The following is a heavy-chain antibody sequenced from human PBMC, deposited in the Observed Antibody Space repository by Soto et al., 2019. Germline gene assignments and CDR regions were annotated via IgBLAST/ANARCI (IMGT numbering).Heavy chain of an antibody. CDR3: ATVGSIPSQNWFDP. CDR1: GNTVPNYA. CDR2: INADNGNT. Sequence: GASVKVSCKASGNTVPNYAIHWVRQAPGQRLEWMGGINADNGNTYYAEKFQGRVTMTEDTSTDTAYMELSSLRSEDTAVYYCATVGSIPSQNWFDPWGPGTLVTVSS. J-gene: IGHJ5*02. V-gene: IGHV1-3*01. D-gene: IGHD1-26*01.